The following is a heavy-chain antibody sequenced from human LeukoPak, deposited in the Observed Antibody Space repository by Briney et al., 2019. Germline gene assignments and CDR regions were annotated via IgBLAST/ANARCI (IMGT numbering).Heavy chain of an antibody. V-gene: IGHV4-59*08. Sequence: SETLSLTCTVSGGSISSYYWSWIRQPPGKGLEWIRYIHYSGSTNYNPSLKSRVTISVDTSKNQFSLKLSSVTAADTAVYYCARSPPLYSSSWYFDYWGQGTLVTVSS. CDR2: IHYSGST. J-gene: IGHJ4*02. D-gene: IGHD6-13*01. CDR1: GGSISSYY. CDR3: ARSPPLYSSSWYFDY.